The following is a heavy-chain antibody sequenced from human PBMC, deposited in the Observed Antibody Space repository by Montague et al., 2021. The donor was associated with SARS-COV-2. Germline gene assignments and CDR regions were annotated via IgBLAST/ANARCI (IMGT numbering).Heavy chain of an antibody. CDR2: IYTSGTT. Sequence: TLSLTCTVSGGSISSGSYYWSWIRQPAGKGLEWIGRIYTSGTTNYNPSLKSRVTISIDTSKNQFSLTVNSVTAADTAMYYCARDSGLAGYAAGLGYWGQGTLVTVSS. CDR1: GGSISSGSYY. CDR3: ARDSGLAGYAAGLGY. J-gene: IGHJ4*02. D-gene: IGHD3-16*01. V-gene: IGHV4-61*02.